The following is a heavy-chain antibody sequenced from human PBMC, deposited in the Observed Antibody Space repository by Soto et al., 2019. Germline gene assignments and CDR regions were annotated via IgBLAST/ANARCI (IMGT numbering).Heavy chain of an antibody. J-gene: IGHJ3*02. Sequence: GASVKVSCKASGYTFTSYSMHWVLQAPGQRLEWMGWINAGNGNTKYSQKFQGRVTITRDTSASTAYMELSSLRPEDTAVYYCASVNIVVVTATPGPAAFDIWGQGTMVTVSS. CDR3: ASVNIVVVTATPGPAAFDI. CDR2: INAGNGNT. D-gene: IGHD2-21*02. CDR1: GYTFTSYS. V-gene: IGHV1-3*01.